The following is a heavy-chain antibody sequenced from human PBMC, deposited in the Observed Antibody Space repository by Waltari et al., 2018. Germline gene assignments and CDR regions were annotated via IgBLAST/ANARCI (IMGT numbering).Heavy chain of an antibody. CDR1: GFTYSMYW. CDR2: SNSDGSST. D-gene: IGHD4-17*01. V-gene: IGHV3-74*01. CDR3: ARGARRTTVTMGWWYFDL. Sequence: EVQLVESGGGLVQPGGSLRLSCAASGFTYSMYWMHWVRQAPGKGLVWVSRSNSDGSSTSYADSVKGRFTISKDNAKNTVYLQMNSLRAEDTAIYYCARGARRTTVTMGWWYFDLWGRGTLVTVSS. J-gene: IGHJ2*01.